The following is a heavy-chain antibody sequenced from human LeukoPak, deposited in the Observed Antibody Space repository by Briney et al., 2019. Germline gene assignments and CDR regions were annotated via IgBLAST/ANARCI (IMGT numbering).Heavy chain of an antibody. J-gene: IGHJ6*02. CDR2: IIPILGIA. CDR1: GGTFSSYA. Sequence: GASVKVSCKASGGTFSSYAISWVRQAPGQGLEWMERIIPILGIANYAQKFQGRVTITADKSTSTAYMELSSLRSEDTAVYYCARVDYGSGPFTGYYYYGMDVWGQGTTVTVSS. D-gene: IGHD3-10*01. CDR3: ARVDYGSGPFTGYYYYGMDV. V-gene: IGHV1-69*04.